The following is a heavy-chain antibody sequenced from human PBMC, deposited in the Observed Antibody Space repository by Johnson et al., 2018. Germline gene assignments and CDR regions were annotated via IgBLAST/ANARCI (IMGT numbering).Heavy chain of an antibody. J-gene: IGHJ6*03. Sequence: VQLVQSGGGLVQPGRSLRLSCAVSGFTFDDYAMHWVRQAPGKGLEWVSGISWNSDTIAYANSVKGRVTISRDHAKNSLFLQMNSLRTEDTALYFCAKDMGKYDCWTGDSQRVCSDYMDVWGKGTTVTVSS. V-gene: IGHV3-9*01. CDR3: AKDMGKYDCWTGDSQRVCSDYMDV. CDR1: GFTFDDYA. D-gene: IGHD3-3*01. CDR2: ISWNSDTI.